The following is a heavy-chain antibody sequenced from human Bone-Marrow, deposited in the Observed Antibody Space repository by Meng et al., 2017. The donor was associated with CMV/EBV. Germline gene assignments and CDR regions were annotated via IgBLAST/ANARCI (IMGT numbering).Heavy chain of an antibody. J-gene: IGHJ5*02. CDR3: ARSSGTTWRHLIDP. V-gene: IGHV3-33*01. CDR2: VWYDGSDK. D-gene: IGHD1-7*01. CDR1: GFTFSSYG. Sequence: GGSLRLSCVASGFTFSSYGMHWVRQAPGKGLEWVADVWYDGSDKYYANSVKGRFTISRDNSKNTLYLQMNSLRAEDTAIYYCARSSGTTWRHLIDPWGQGTLVTVSS.